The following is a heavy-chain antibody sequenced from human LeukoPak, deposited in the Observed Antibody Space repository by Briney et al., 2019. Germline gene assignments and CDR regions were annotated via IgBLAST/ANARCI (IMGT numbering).Heavy chain of an antibody. Sequence: GGSLRLSCAASGFTVSSNYMSWVRQAPGKGLEWVSVIYSGGSTYYADSVKGRFTISRDNSKNTLYLQMNSLRAEDTAVYYCAKDPNGDYIGTFDIWGQGTMVTVSS. D-gene: IGHD4-17*01. V-gene: IGHV3-53*01. J-gene: IGHJ3*02. CDR3: AKDPNGDYIGTFDI. CDR1: GFTVSSNY. CDR2: IYSGGST.